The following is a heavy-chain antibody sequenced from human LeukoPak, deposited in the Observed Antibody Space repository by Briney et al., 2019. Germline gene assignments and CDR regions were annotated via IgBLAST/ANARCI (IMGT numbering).Heavy chain of an antibody. CDR1: GFTFSSYE. CDR3: ARDGSDYYGSGSYT. Sequence: GGSLRLSCAASGFTFSSYEMNWVRQAPGKGLEWVSYISSSGSTIYYADSVKGRFTISRDNAKNSLYLQMNSLRAEDTAVYYCARDGSDYYGSGSYTWGQGTLVTVSS. J-gene: IGHJ5*02. CDR2: ISSSGSTI. D-gene: IGHD3-10*01. V-gene: IGHV3-48*03.